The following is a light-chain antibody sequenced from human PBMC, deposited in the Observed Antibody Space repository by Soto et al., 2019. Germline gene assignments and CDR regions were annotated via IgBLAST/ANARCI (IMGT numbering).Light chain of an antibody. J-gene: IGLJ1*01. V-gene: IGLV2-23*01. CDR1: SSDVGRYHL. Sequence: QSALTQPASVSGSPGQSITISCTGTSSDVGRYHLVSWYQQHPGKAPKLIIYEGSKRHSGVSNRFSGSKSGNTAPLTISGIKDEDEGDYYSCSYAGSSTLYVFGTGTQLTVL. CDR3: CSYAGSSTLYV. CDR2: EGS.